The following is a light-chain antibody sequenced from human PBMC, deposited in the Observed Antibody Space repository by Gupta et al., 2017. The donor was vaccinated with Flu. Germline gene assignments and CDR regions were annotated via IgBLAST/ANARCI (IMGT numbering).Light chain of an antibody. J-gene: IGKJ1*01. CDR2: LVS. CDR3: RQGAHWPWA. Sequence: DVVMTQSPLSLSVTLGQPASISCRSSQGLVYSDGNTYLHWFQQRPGRSPRRLIHLVSYRDSGVPDRFSGSGSGTDFTLTISSVEAEDVGVYYCRQGAHWPWAFGQGTKVEIK. V-gene: IGKV2-30*01. CDR1: QGLVYSDGNTY.